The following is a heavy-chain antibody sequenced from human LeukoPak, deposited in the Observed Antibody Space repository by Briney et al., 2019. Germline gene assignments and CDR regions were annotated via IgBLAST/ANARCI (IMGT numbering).Heavy chain of an antibody. CDR1: GFTFSSYG. D-gene: IGHD4-17*01. Sequence: PGGSLRLSCAASGFTFSSYGMHWVRQAPGKGLEWVGRIKSKTDGGTTDYAAPVKGRFTISRDDSKNTLYLQMNSLKTEDTAVYYCTTDYEDYGDYEAFDIWGQGTMVTVSS. J-gene: IGHJ3*02. CDR2: IKSKTDGGTT. V-gene: IGHV3-15*01. CDR3: TTDYEDYGDYEAFDI.